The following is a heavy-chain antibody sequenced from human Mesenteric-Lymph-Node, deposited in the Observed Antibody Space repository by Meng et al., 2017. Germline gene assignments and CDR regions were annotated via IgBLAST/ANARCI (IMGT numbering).Heavy chain of an antibody. D-gene: IGHD5-18*01. CDR2: IYWDDDK. J-gene: IGHJ6*02. V-gene: IGHV2-5*02. Sequence: SGPTLVKPTQTFTLTCTFSGFSLSTSGVGVGWIRQPPGKALEWLALIYWDDDKRHSPSLKSRLTITKDTSKNQVVLTMTNMDPVDTTTYYCSHAFMERRGYSYDYYYYGMDVWGQGTTVTVSS. CDR1: GFSLSTSGVG. CDR3: SHAFMERRGYSYDYYYYGMDV.